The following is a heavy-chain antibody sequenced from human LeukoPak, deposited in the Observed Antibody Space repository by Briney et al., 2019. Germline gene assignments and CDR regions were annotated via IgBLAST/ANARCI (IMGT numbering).Heavy chain of an antibody. D-gene: IGHD2-21*01. J-gene: IGHJ4*02. CDR1: GYTFTSYY. V-gene: IGHV1-46*01. CDR2: INPSGGDT. Sequence: ASVKVSCKASGYTFTSYYMHWVRQAPGQGLEWMGIINPSGGDTSSAQKFQGRLTMTRDTSTNTVYMELTSLRSEDTAVYYCAREVMENLRFDYWGQGTLVTVSS. CDR3: AREVMENLRFDY.